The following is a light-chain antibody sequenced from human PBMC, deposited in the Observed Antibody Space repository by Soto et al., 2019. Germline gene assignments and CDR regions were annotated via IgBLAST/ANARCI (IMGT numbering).Light chain of an antibody. J-gene: IGKJ1*01. CDR3: QQYYNWPRT. Sequence: VVTQSPATLSVSTGERATLSCRASQSISSNLAWYQQKPGQAPRLLTYGASTRATGIPARFSGSGSGTEFTLTICSLQPEDFAVYYCQQYYNWPRTFCQGSKVDI. CDR1: QSISSN. V-gene: IGKV3-15*01. CDR2: GAS.